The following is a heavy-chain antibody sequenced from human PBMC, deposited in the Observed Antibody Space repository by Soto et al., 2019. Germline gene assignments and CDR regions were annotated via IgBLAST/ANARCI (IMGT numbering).Heavy chain of an antibody. Sequence: PGGSLRLCCVGSGFIFSDYYMSWIRQAPGKGLEWVSHISSASTHTKYADSVKGRFTISRDNAKKSRYLQMNSLRAEDMAGYYCARDLFMDRGRYTTGYWGQGTLVPVSS. CDR2: ISSASTHT. D-gene: IGHD1-26*01. CDR3: ARDLFMDRGRYTTGY. J-gene: IGHJ4*02. V-gene: IGHV3-11*06. CDR1: GFIFSDYY.